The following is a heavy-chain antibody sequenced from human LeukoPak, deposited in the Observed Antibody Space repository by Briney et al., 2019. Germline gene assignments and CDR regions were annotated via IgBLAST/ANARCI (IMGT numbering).Heavy chain of an antibody. Sequence: SETLSLTCTVSGGSISSYYWSWIRQPAGKGLEWIGRIYTSGSTNYNPSLESRVTMSVDTSKNQFSLKLSSVTAADTAVYYCARDHEYYYDSSGYYLVGATSYFDYWGQGTLVTVSS. CDR1: GGSISSYY. CDR3: ARDHEYYYDSSGYYLVGATSYFDY. CDR2: IYTSGST. V-gene: IGHV4-4*07. J-gene: IGHJ4*02. D-gene: IGHD3-22*01.